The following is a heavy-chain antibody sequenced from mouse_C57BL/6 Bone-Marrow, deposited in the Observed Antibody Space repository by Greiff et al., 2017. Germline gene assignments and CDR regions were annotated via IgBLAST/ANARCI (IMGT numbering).Heavy chain of an antibody. Sequence: VKLQESGAELARPGASVKLSCKASGYTFTSYGISWVKQRTGQGLEWIGEIYPRSGNTYYNEKFKGKATLTADKSSSTAYMELRSLTSEDAAVYFCARLLRYFDYWGQGTTLTVSS. J-gene: IGHJ2*01. CDR3: ARLLRYFDY. CDR1: GYTFTSYG. D-gene: IGHD1-1*01. CDR2: IYPRSGNT. V-gene: IGHV1-81*01.